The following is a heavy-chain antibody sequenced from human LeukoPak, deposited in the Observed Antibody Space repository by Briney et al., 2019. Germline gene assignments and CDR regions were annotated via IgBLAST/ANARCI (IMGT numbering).Heavy chain of an antibody. CDR2: IYYAGST. CDR1: GDSISSSSYY. V-gene: IGHV4-39*07. CDR3: ARGRRIVVLPGRGFFDL. D-gene: IGHD4/OR15-4a*01. J-gene: IGHJ2*01. Sequence: PSETLTLTCNVSGDSISSSSYYWSWIRVPPGKGLEWIGSIYYAGSTYYYPSFKSRVTLSVDTSSNRFSLSIKSVTAADTAMYYCARGRRIVVLPGRGFFDLWGRGTLVIVSS.